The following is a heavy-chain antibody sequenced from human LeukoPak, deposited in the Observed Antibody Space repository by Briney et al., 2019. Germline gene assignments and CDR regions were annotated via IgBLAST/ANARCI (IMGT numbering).Heavy chain of an antibody. CDR3: ARDYFDSGAFYSDAFDI. V-gene: IGHV3-48*04. Sequence: GSLRLSCAASGFTFSSYSMNWVRQAPGKGLEWVSYISSSGSTIYYADSVKGRFTISRDNTKNSLDLQMNSLRAEDTAVYYCARDYFDSGAFYSDAFDIWGQGTMATVSS. D-gene: IGHD3-22*01. J-gene: IGHJ3*02. CDR1: GFTFSSYS. CDR2: ISSSGSTI.